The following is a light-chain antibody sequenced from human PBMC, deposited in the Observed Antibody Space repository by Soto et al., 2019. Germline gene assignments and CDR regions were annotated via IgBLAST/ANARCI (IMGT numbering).Light chain of an antibody. V-gene: IGKV1-39*01. J-gene: IGKJ5*01. CDR1: ESIARH. CDR3: QQSYSSLSIT. CDR2: AAS. Sequence: DIQMTQSPSSLSASVGDRVTITCRASESIARHLNWYQQKPGKAPKLLIYAASSLQNGVPSRFRGSGSGTEFTLTISNLQPEDFATYYCQQSYSSLSITFGQGTRLQIK.